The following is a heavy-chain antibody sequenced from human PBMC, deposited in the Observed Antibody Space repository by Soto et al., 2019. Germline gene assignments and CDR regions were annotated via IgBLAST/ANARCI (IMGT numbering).Heavy chain of an antibody. J-gene: IGHJ3*02. D-gene: IGHD2-2*01. CDR3: ASLKVPAASSDAFDI. Sequence: SETLSLTCAVSGGSISSGGYSWSWIRQPPGKGLEWIGYIYHSGSTYYNPSLKSRVTISVDRSKNQFSLKLSSVTAADTAVYYCASLKVPAASSDAFDIWGQGTMVTVSS. CDR1: GGSISSGGYS. V-gene: IGHV4-30-2*01. CDR2: IYHSGST.